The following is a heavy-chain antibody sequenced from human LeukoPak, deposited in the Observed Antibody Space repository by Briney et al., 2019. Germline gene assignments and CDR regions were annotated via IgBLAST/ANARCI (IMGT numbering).Heavy chain of an antibody. D-gene: IGHD5-12*01. J-gene: IGHJ4*02. V-gene: IGHV5-51*01. CDR2: VYPGDSDT. CDR1: GYSFTSYW. CDR3: ARSDQDIVATILFDY. Sequence: GESLKISCKGSGYSFTSYWIGWVRQMPGKGLEWMGIVYPGDSDTRYSPSFQGQVTMSADKSSNTAYLQWSSLKASDTAMYYCARSDQDIVATILFDYWGQGTLVTVSS.